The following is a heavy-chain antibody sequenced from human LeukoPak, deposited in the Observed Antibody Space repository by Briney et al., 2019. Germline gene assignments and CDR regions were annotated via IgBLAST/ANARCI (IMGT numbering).Heavy chain of an antibody. CDR1: GGTFSSYA. V-gene: IGHV1-24*01. J-gene: IGHJ6*02. CDR3: ATGCAEGYCSSYQGYGMDV. CDR2: FDPEDGET. Sequence: ASVKVSCKASGGTFSSYAIRWVRQAPGQGLEWMGGFDPEDGETIYAQKLQGRVTMTEGTSTDTAYMELSSLRSEDTAVYYCATGCAEGYCSSYQGYGMDVWGQGTTVTVSS. D-gene: IGHD2-2*01.